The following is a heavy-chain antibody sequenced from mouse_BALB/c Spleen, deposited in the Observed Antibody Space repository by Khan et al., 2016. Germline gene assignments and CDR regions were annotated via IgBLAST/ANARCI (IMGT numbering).Heavy chain of an antibody. CDR1: GYPFTSYW. J-gene: IGHJ3*01. CDR3: ARRGQGGYGFAL. D-gene: IGHD1-2*01. CDR2: IDPSNNET. Sequence: QVQLQQSGPELVRPGTSVKVSCKASGYPFTSYWIHWVRQRPRQGLEWIGLIDPSNNETSLNPKVKDKSTLNVDKSSNTAYMQLSSLTSEDSAIYYNARRGQGGYGFALWGQGTLVNVST. V-gene: IGHV1-59*01.